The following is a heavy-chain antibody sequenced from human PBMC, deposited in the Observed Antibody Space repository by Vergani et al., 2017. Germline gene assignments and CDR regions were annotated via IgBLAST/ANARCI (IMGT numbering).Heavy chain of an antibody. Sequence: QVQLQQWGAGLLKPSETLSLTCAVYGGSFSGYYWSWIRQPPGKGLEWIGEINHSGSTNYNPSLKSRVTISVDTSKNQFSLKLISVTAADTAVYYCARVFPTVTTFISSYLFDYWGQGTLVTVSS. CDR1: GGSFSGYY. V-gene: IGHV4-34*01. CDR3: ARVFPTVTTFISSYLFDY. CDR2: INHSGST. D-gene: IGHD4-11*01. J-gene: IGHJ4*02.